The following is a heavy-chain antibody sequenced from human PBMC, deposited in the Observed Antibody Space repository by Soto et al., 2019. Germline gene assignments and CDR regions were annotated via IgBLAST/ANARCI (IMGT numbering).Heavy chain of an antibody. CDR1: GFTFSSYW. CDR3: AGGPARRTSYYYYYMDV. Sequence: GGSLRLSCAASGFTFSSYWMHWVRQAPGKGLVWVSRINSDGSSTSYADSVKGRFTISRDNAKNTLYLQMNSLRAEDTAVYYGAGGPARRTSYYYYYMDVWGKGTTVTVSS. CDR2: INSDGSST. V-gene: IGHV3-74*01. J-gene: IGHJ6*03.